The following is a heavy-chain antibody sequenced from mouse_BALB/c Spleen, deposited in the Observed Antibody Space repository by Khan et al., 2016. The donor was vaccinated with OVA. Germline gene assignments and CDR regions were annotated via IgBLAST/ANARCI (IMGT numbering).Heavy chain of an antibody. D-gene: IGHD1-1*02. CDR2: INPSNGGT. V-gene: IGHV1S81*02. Sequence: QVQLKESGAELAKPGASVRLSCKASGYTFTSYYLYWVKQRPGHGLEWIGDINPSNGGTNFNENFKTKATLTVDKSSSTAYMQLSSLTSEDSAVYYGTRSGYGAFAYWGQGTLVTVSA. CDR3: TRSGYGAFAY. J-gene: IGHJ3*01. CDR1: GYTFTSYY.